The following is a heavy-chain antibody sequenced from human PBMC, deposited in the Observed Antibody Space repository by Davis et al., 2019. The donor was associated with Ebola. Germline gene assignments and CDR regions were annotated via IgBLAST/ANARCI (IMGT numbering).Heavy chain of an antibody. CDR1: GGSISSHY. Sequence: PGGSLRLSCTVSGGSISSHYWSWIRQPPGKGLEWIGEIDHRGRAKYNPSLKSRATLSIDTSRRQFSLKMTSVTATDTAVYYCASPHQIRGSDVFESWGQGSLVTVSS. CDR3: ASPHQIRGSDVFES. J-gene: IGHJ4*02. CDR2: IDHRGRA. D-gene: IGHD6-19*01. V-gene: IGHV4-34*01.